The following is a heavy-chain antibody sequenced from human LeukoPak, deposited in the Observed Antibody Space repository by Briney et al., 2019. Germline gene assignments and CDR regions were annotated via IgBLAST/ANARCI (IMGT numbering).Heavy chain of an antibody. CDR3: ARDLGYSSSIGGDY. Sequence: GGSLRLSCAASGFTFSSYAMHWVRQAPGKGLEWVAVISYDGSNKYYADSVKGRFTISRDNSKNTLYLQMNSLRAEDTAVYYCARDLGYSSSIGGDYWGQGTLVTVPS. CDR1: GFTFSSYA. CDR2: ISYDGSNK. V-gene: IGHV3-30-3*01. J-gene: IGHJ4*02. D-gene: IGHD6-6*01.